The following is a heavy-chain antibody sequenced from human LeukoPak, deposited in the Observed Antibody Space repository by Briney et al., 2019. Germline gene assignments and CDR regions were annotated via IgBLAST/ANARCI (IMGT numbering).Heavy chain of an antibody. V-gene: IGHV3-23*01. Sequence: PGVSLRLSCATSIFTFSNYAVSCVRHAPGKVLECVSFIRCNCGTTYYTDSVKGRFTISRDNSKKRLYLQMNSLRAEDTAVYYCERSRYCSRGNCYFGSWFDPWGQGTLVTVSS. J-gene: IGHJ5*02. CDR2: IRCNCGTT. CDR1: IFTFSNYA. CDR3: ERSRYCSRGNCYFGSWFDP. D-gene: IGHD2-15*01.